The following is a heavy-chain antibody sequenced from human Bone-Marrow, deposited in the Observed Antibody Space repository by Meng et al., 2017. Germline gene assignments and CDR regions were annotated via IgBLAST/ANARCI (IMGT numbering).Heavy chain of an antibody. V-gene: IGHV3-74*01. J-gene: IGHJ4*02. CDR3: ARDPTRRFDH. CDR1: GFTFSSYW. CDR2: INTDGTTT. Sequence: GESLKISCAASGFTFSSYWMHWVRQAPGKGLVWVSRINTDGTTTTYADSVKGRFTIYRDNAKKSVYLQMHNLRVDDTAVYYCARDPTRRFDHWGQGTLVTVSS.